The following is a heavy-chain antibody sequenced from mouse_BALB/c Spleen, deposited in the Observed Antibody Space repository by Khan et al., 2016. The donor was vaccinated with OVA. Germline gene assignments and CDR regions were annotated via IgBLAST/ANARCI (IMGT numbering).Heavy chain of an antibody. CDR3: VSIPFPPYYFDS. J-gene: IGHJ2*01. Sequence: QVRLQQSGAELARPGASVKMSCKASGYTFTNYTIHWIKQRPGQGLEWIGYINPSSNYSNYNQKFKDKATLTADKSSSTAYMQLSSLTSDDSSTYYCVSIPFPPYYFDSWGQGTTLTVSS. V-gene: IGHV1-4*01. CDR1: GYTFTNYT. CDR2: INPSSNYS.